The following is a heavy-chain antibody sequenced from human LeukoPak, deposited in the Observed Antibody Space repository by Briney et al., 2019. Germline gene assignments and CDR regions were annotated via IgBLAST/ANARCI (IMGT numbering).Heavy chain of an antibody. V-gene: IGHV4-39*01. Sequence: PSETLSLTCTVPGGSIRSTSYYWGWIRQPPGKGLEWIGSIYYSGSTYYNPSLKSRVTISVDTSKNQFSLKLSSVTAADTAVYYCGRLFYDFWSGHYYYYMDVWGKGTTVTVSS. CDR3: GRLFYDFWSGHYYYYMDV. D-gene: IGHD3-3*01. J-gene: IGHJ6*03. CDR1: GGSIRSTSYY. CDR2: IYYSGST.